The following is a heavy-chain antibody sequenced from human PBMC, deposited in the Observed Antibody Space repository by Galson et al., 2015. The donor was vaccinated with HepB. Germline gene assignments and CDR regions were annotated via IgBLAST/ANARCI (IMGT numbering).Heavy chain of an antibody. CDR2: IYYSGST. V-gene: IGHV4-59*01. Sequence: ETLSLTCTVSGGSISSYYWSWIRQPPGKGLEWIGYIYYSGSTNYNPSLKSRVTISVDTSKNQFSLKLSSVTAADTAVYYCARAPELDYDSSGSITDVWGQGTTVTVSS. CDR3: ARAPELDYDSSGSITDV. D-gene: IGHD3-22*01. J-gene: IGHJ6*02. CDR1: GGSISSYY.